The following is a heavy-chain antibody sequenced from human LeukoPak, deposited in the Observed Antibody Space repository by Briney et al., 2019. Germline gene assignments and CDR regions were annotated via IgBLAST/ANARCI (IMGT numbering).Heavy chain of an antibody. CDR1: GFTFSSYE. CDR2: ISGSGGST. V-gene: IGHV3-23*01. CDR3: AKVNRIVVVPAAIDY. J-gene: IGHJ4*02. Sequence: PGGSLRLPCAASGFTFSSYEMNWVRQAPGKGLEWVSAISGSGGSTYYAVSVKGRLTISRDNSKNTLYLQMNSLRAEDTAVYYCAKVNRIVVVPAAIDYWGQGTLVTVSS. D-gene: IGHD2-2*01.